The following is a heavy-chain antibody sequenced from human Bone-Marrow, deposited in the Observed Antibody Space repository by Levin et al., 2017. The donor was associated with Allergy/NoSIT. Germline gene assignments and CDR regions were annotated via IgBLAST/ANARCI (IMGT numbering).Heavy chain of an antibody. V-gene: IGHV4-30-2*01. J-gene: IGHJ4*02. CDR1: GGSIINGGYS. D-gene: IGHD1-1*01. CDR2: IYHTGST. Sequence: KASETLSLTCAVSGGSIINGGYSWNWLRQPPGKGLEWIGYIYHTGSTYYNPSLKSRVTISVDMSENQFSLKLSSVTAADTAVYYCARANDGALDYWGQGTLVTVSS. CDR3: ARANDGALDY.